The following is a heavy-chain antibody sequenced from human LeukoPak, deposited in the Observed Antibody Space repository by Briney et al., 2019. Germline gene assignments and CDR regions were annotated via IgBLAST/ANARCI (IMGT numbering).Heavy chain of an antibody. D-gene: IGHD6-13*01. Sequence: GASVKVSCKASGYTFTSYYMHWVRQAPGQGLEWMGIINPSGGSTSYAQKFQGRVTMTRDTSTSTVYMELSSLRSEDTAVYYCARAGYSSSWATYYYYYYGMDVWGQGTTVTVSS. V-gene: IGHV1-46*01. CDR3: ARAGYSSSWATYYYYYYGMDV. CDR1: GYTFTSYY. CDR2: INPSGGST. J-gene: IGHJ6*02.